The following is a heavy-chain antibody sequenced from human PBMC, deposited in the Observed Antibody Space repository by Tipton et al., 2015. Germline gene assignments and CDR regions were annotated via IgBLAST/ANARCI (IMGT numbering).Heavy chain of an antibody. CDR3: ARERYCTGTSCQEPGIWNPLYWYFDL. CDR2: IYTNGNT. CDR1: GGSISSYY. J-gene: IGHJ2*01. D-gene: IGHD2-2*01. V-gene: IGHV4-4*07. Sequence: GLVKPSETLSLTCTVSGGSISSYYWNWIRQPAGKGLEWIGRIYTNGNTNNNPSLKSRVTMSLDTSRNQFSLKLSSVTAADTAVYYCARERYCTGTSCQEPGIWNPLYWYFDLWGRGTLVTVSS.